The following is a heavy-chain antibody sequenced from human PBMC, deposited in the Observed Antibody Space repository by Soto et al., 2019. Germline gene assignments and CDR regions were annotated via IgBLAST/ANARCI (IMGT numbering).Heavy chain of an antibody. CDR1: GGSISSYY. CDR2: IYYSGST. D-gene: IGHD2-15*01. Sequence: KPSETLSLTCTVSGGSISSYYWSWIRQPPGKGLEWIGYIYYSGSTNYNPSLKSRVTISVDTSKNQFSLKLSSVTAADTAVYYCARHYCSGAGCYYFDYWGQGTLVTVSS. V-gene: IGHV4-59*08. CDR3: ARHYCSGAGCYYFDY. J-gene: IGHJ4*02.